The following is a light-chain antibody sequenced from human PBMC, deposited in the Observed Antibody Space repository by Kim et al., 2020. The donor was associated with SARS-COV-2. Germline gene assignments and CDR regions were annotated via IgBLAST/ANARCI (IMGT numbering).Light chain of an antibody. Sequence: EIVLTQSPGTLSLFPGERGTLSCRASQSVSTSYLAWYQQKPGQAPRLLIYGTSNRATGIPDRFSGSGSGTDFTLTINRMEPEDIAVYYCQHYGSSPLTFGGGTKVDIK. J-gene: IGKJ4*01. CDR2: GTS. CDR1: QSVSTSY. V-gene: IGKV3-20*01. CDR3: QHYGSSPLT.